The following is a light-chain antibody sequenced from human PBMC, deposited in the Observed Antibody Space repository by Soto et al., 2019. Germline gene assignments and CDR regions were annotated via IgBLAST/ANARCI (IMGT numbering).Light chain of an antibody. CDR1: QSINSNY. CDR2: GAS. Sequence: IVLTQSPGTLSLSPGDRATLSCRASQSINSNYLAWYQQNPGQAPRLLIYGASSRATGIPDRFSGSGSGTDFTLTISRLEPEDFAVYYCQQYGSSPRTFGQGTKVEIK. V-gene: IGKV3-20*01. CDR3: QQYGSSPRT. J-gene: IGKJ1*01.